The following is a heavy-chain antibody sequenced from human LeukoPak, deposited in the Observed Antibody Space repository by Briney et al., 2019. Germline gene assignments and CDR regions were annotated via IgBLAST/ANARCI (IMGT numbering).Heavy chain of an antibody. CDR1: GFTFDDYA. J-gene: IGHJ4*02. V-gene: IGHV3-43*02. D-gene: IGHD3-10*01. Sequence: GGSLRLSCAASGFTFDDYAMHWVRQPPGKGLECVSLITGDGGYTCHADSVKGRFTISRDSSKNSLYLQMNSLRTEDTSLYYCAKSRNYGSGSYLDYWGPGTLVTVSS. CDR2: ITGDGGYT. CDR3: AKSRNYGSGSYLDY.